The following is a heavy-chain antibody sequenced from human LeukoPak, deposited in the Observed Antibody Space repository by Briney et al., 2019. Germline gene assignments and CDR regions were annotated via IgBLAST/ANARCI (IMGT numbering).Heavy chain of an antibody. CDR3: AKDMNSWRDGSGLGDYFDY. CDR2: ISGSGRSI. CDR1: GFTFSSYA. D-gene: IGHD6-19*01. J-gene: IGHJ4*02. Sequence: GGSLRLSCAASGFTFSSYAMSWVRQAPGKGLEWVSGISGSGRSIHYADSVKGRFTISRDNSKNTLYLQMNSLRADDTAVYYCAKDMNSWRDGSGLGDYFDYWGQGTLATVSS. V-gene: IGHV3-23*01.